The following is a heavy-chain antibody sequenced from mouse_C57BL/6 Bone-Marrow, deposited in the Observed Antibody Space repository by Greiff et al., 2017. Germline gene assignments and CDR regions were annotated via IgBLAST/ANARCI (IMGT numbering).Heavy chain of an antibody. CDR2: ILPGSGSN. Sequence: VQLVESGAELMKPGASVKLSCKATGYTFTGYWIEWVKQRPGHGLEWIGEILPGSGSNNYNEKFKGKATFTADTSSNTAYMQLSSLTTEDSAIYYCARDLLWPRQDAMDYWGQGTSVTVSS. CDR3: ARDLLWPRQDAMDY. J-gene: IGHJ4*01. CDR1: GYTFTGYW. D-gene: IGHD2-2*01. V-gene: IGHV1-9*01.